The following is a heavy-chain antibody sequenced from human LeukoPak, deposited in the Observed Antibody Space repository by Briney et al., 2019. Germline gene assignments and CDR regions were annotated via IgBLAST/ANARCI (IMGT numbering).Heavy chain of an antibody. Sequence: GGSLRLSCAASGFTFDRFTIHWVRQTPGKGVEWVSLINRRGQTFYSDSVKGRFTISRDNSRNSVFLQINSLRPEDTALYHCAKEVDCPSDCLFFHSWGQGTLVTVSS. CDR2: INRRGQT. J-gene: IGHJ4*02. D-gene: IGHD2-21*02. CDR3: AKEVDCPSDCLFFHS. CDR1: GFTFDRFT. V-gene: IGHV3-43*01.